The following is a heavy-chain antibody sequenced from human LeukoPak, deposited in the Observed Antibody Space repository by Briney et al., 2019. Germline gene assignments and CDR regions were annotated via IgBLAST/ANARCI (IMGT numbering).Heavy chain of an antibody. CDR3: ARSAIGDYCSGGSCYEVNWFDP. CDR2: ISAYNGNT. J-gene: IGHJ5*02. CDR1: GYTFTSYG. Sequence: ASVKVSCKASGYTFTSYGISWVRQAPGQGLEWMGWISAYNGNTNYAQKLQGRVTMTTDTSTSTAYMELRSLRSDDTAVYYCARSAIGDYCSGGSCYEVNWFDPWGQGTLVTVSS. D-gene: IGHD2-15*01. V-gene: IGHV1-18*01.